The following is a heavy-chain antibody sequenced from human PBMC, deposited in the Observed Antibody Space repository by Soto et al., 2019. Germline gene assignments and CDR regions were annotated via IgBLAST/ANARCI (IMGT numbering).Heavy chain of an antibody. CDR2: INHSGST. D-gene: IGHD3-10*01. CDR1: GGSFSGYY. Sequence: SETLSLTCAVYGGSFSGYYWSWIRQPPGKGLEWIGEINHSGSTNYNPSLKSRVTISVDTSKNQFSLKLSSVTAADTAVYYRARGTYYYGSGSYPYWGQGTLVTVSS. J-gene: IGHJ4*02. CDR3: ARGTYYYGSGSYPY. V-gene: IGHV4-34*01.